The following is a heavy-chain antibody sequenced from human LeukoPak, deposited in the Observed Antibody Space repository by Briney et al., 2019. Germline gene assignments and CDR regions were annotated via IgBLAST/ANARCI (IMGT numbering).Heavy chain of an antibody. V-gene: IGHV1-2*04. CDR1: GYTLTGYY. Sequence: ASVKDSCKASGYTLTGYYMHWVRQAPGQGLEWVGWINHNSGGKNYSQKFQGWVTMTRNTSISTAYMELSRLRSDDTDVYYCARDRTVYDSDGGAFDIWGQGTMVTVPS. CDR3: ARDRTVYDSDGGAFDI. D-gene: IGHD3-22*01. J-gene: IGHJ3*02. CDR2: INHNSGGK.